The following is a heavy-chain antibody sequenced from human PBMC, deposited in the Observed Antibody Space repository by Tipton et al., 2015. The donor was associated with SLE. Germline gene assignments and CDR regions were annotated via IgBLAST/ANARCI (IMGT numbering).Heavy chain of an antibody. V-gene: IGHV4-61*02. J-gene: IGHJ4*02. CDR1: GGSITNDNHY. CDR2: IYASGST. D-gene: IGHD3-9*01. CDR3: ARDTRDWFLSES. Sequence: TLSLTCTVSGGSITNDNHYWSWIRQPAGKGLEWIGRIYASGSTNYNPSLKSRLTISVGTSKNQFSLNLSSVTAADTAVYYCARDTRDWFLSESWGQGALVTVSS.